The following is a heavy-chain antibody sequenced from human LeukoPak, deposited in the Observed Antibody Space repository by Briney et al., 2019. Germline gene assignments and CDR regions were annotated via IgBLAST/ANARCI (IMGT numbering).Heavy chain of an antibody. V-gene: IGHV3-15*01. CDR1: GHPFYHPQ. Sequence: PGGSQTLLCRVCGHPFYHPQARWAPQAPGKGLEWVGRVKTTAEGGTVDYAALVRGRFTISRDDSKNTLCLHMRSLKGEDTAVYYCTAGLGKTDDDSWGQGTLVTVSS. J-gene: IGHJ4*02. D-gene: IGHD4-11*01. CDR3: TAGLGKTDDDS. CDR2: VKTTAEGGTV.